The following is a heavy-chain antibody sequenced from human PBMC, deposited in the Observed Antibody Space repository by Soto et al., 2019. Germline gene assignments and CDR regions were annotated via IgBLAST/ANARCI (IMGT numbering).Heavy chain of an antibody. CDR1: GFIFISYW. CDR2: IKQDGSEK. Sequence: PGGSLRLSCSASGFIFISYWMSWVRQAPGKGLEWVANIKQDGSEKYYVDSVKGRFTISRDNAKNSLYLQMNSLRAEDTAVYYCARGPRYSSGWYLLYWGQGTLVTVSS. J-gene: IGHJ4*02. V-gene: IGHV3-7*01. CDR3: ARGPRYSSGWYLLY. D-gene: IGHD6-19*01.